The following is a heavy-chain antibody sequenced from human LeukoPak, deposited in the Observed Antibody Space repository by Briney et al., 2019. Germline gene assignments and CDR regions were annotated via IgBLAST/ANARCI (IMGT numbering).Heavy chain of an antibody. CDR1: GFPFSSYA. CDR3: ARSSIVVVSILDY. V-gene: IGHV3-64*01. J-gene: IGHJ4*02. CDR2: ISSNGGST. D-gene: IGHD2-2*01. Sequence: PGGSLRLSCAASGFPFSSYAMHWVRQAPGKGLEYVSAISSNGGSTSYANSVKGRFTISRDNSKNTLYPQMGSLRAEDMAVYYCARSSIVVVSILDYWGQGTLVTVSS.